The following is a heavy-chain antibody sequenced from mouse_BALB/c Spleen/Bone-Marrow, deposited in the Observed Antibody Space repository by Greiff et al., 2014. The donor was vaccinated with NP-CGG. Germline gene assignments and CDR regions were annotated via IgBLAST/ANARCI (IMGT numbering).Heavy chain of an antibody. CDR3: ARDRGLTYFDY. V-gene: IGHV7-3*02. CDR2: IRNKANGYTT. J-gene: IGHJ2*01. Sequence: VQLKESGGGLVQPGGSLRLSCTTSGFTFTDYYMSWVRQPPGKALEWLGFIRNKANGYTTEYSASVKGRFTISRDNSQGILYLQMNTLRAEDSATYYCARDRGLTYFDYWGQGTTLTVSS. CDR1: GFTFTDYY. D-gene: IGHD2-4*01.